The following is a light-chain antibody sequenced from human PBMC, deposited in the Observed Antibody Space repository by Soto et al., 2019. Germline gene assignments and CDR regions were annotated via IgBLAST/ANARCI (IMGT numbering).Light chain of an antibody. CDR3: LQHNSYPYI. CDR2: ETS. CDR1: QDITRF. V-gene: IGKV1-17*03. Sequence: QMTQSASAMSVSVGVRDTITCRASQDITRFVAWFQQKPGKAPERLLYETSSLQPGVPSRFSGSCSGTEFTLTISGLQPEDPATYYCLQHNSYPYICGEGTKVDIK. J-gene: IGKJ2*01.